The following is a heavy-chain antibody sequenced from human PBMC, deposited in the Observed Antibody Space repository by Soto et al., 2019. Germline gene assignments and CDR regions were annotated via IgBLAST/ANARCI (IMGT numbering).Heavy chain of an antibody. Sequence: GGSLRLSCAASGFTVSSNYMSWVRQAPGKGLEWVSVIYSGGSTYFADSVKGRFTISRDNSKNTLFLQMNSLRAEDTAVYYCARVWSSWSYYYGMDVWGQGT. CDR2: IYSGGST. D-gene: IGHD6-13*01. V-gene: IGHV3-53*01. CDR3: ARVWSSWSYYYGMDV. J-gene: IGHJ6*02. CDR1: GFTVSSNY.